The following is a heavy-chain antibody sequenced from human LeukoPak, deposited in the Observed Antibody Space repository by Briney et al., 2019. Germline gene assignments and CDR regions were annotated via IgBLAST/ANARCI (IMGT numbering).Heavy chain of an antibody. Sequence: GGSLRLSCAASGFTVSSNYMSWVRQAPGKGLEWISYISPSGTTIYYVDSVKGRFIISRDNAKDSLYLQMNSLRVEDTAVYYCARGPRGPDYWGQGTLVTVSS. V-gene: IGHV3-11*04. CDR2: ISPSGTTI. CDR1: GFTVSSNY. J-gene: IGHJ4*02. CDR3: ARGPRGPDY.